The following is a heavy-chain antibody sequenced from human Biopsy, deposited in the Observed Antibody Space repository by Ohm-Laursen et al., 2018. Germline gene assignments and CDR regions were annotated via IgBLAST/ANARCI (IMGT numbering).Heavy chain of an antibody. CDR3: AKDLHNYCMDV. Sequence: GSLRLSCAAPGFTFSSYWMNWVRQVPGKGLVWVATINKDGSTLQYVDSVRGRFTISRDNAKNTLHLQMNSLRADDTAIYYCAKDLHNYCMDVWGQGTTVTVSS. CDR2: INKDGSTL. J-gene: IGHJ6*02. CDR1: GFTFSSYW. V-gene: IGHV3-74*03.